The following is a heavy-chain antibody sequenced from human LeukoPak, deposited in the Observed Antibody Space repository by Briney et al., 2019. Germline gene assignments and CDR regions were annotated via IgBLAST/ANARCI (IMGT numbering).Heavy chain of an antibody. CDR2: IYYSGST. CDR1: GGSISSYY. CDR3: AREEVQYYYGSGSLFD. V-gene: IGHV4-59*12. D-gene: IGHD3-10*01. Sequence: SETLSLTCTVSGGSISSYYWSWIRQPPGKGLEWIGYIYYSGSTDYNPSLKSRVTISVDTSKNQFSLKLSSVTAADTAVYYCAREEVQYYYGSGSLFDWGQGTLVTVSS. J-gene: IGHJ4*02.